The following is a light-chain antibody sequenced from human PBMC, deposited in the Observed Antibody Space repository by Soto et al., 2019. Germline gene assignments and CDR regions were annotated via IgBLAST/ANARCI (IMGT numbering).Light chain of an antibody. CDR3: QQFNSYLWT. V-gene: IGKV1-9*01. J-gene: IGKJ1*01. CDR2: GAS. Sequence: DIQLTQSPSLLSASVGDRITITCRASPAIANYFAWYQQKPGEAPKLLIYGASTLQGGVPPRFSGSADGAEFTLTISNLQPEEIATSYCQQFNSYLWTFGQGTKVEIK. CDR1: PAIANY.